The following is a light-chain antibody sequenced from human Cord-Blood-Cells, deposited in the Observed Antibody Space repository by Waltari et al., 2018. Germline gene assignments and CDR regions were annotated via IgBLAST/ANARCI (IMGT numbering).Light chain of an antibody. CDR2: DVS. V-gene: IGLV2-14*01. J-gene: IGLJ3*02. Sequence: QSALTQPASVSGSPGQSITISCTGTSSDVGGYNYVSWYQQHPGKAPILLIYDVSKRPSGVSNRFSGSKSGNTASLTISGLQAEDEADYYCSSYPSSSTRVFGGGTKLTVL. CDR1: SSDVGGYNY. CDR3: SSYPSSSTRV.